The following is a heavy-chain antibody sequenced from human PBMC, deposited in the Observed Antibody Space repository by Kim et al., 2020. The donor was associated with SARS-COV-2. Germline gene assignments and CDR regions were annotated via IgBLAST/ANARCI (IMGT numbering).Heavy chain of an antibody. CDR3: ARASSGSYYSHFDY. D-gene: IGHD1-26*01. Sequence: DSVKGRFTISRDNSKNTLYLKMNSLRAEDTAVYYCARASSGSYYSHFDYWGQGTLVTVSS. V-gene: IGHV3-30*01. J-gene: IGHJ4*02.